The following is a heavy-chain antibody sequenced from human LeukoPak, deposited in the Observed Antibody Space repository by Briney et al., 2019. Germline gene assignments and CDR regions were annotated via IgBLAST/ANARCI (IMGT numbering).Heavy chain of an antibody. D-gene: IGHD3-22*01. CDR1: GGSISSGGYY. V-gene: IGHV4-61*08. Sequence: SQTLSLTCTVSGGSISSGGYYWSWIRQHPGKGLEWIGYIYYSGSTNYNPSLKSRVTISVDTSKNQFSLKLSSVTAADTAVYYCARDHYDSSGYYYHYWGQGTLVTVSS. J-gene: IGHJ4*02. CDR3: ARDHYDSSGYYYHY. CDR2: IYYSGST.